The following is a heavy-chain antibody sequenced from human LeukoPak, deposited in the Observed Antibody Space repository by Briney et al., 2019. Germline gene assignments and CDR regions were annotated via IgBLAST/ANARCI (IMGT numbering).Heavy chain of an antibody. Sequence: ASVKVSCKASGYTFTSYGISWVRQAPGQGLEWMGWISAYNGNTNYAQKLQGRVTMTTDTSTSTAYMELRSLRSDDTAVYYCVRASLLVGATRVSLDYWGQGTLVTVSS. D-gene: IGHD1-26*01. CDR3: VRASLLVGATRVSLDY. V-gene: IGHV1-18*01. CDR2: ISAYNGNT. J-gene: IGHJ4*02. CDR1: GYTFTSYG.